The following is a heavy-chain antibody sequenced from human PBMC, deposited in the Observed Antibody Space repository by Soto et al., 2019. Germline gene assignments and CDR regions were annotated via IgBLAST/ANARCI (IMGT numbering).Heavy chain of an antibody. CDR1: GFTFSSYG. J-gene: IGHJ3*01. CDR3: ARGDKGGFDL. CDR2: IHSDGSST. Sequence: GGSLRLSCAASGFTFSSYGMHWVRQAPGQGLVWVSHIHSDGSSTTYADSVKGRFTISRDNAKNTLYLQMNSLRAEDTAVYYCARGDKGGFDLWGQGTTVTVSS. V-gene: IGHV3-74*01. D-gene: IGHD2-21*02.